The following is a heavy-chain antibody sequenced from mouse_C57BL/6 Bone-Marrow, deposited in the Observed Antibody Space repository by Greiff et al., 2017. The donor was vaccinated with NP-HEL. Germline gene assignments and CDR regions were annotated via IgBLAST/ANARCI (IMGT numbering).Heavy chain of an antibody. J-gene: IGHJ2*01. D-gene: IGHD3-2*02. CDR2: ISHGGET. CDR1: GFPITSGYY. V-gene: IGHV12-3*01. Sequence: LQESGPGLVKPSQSLFLTCSITGFPITSGYYWFWLRQSPGKLLEWMGYISHGGETFYIPSFQSPIFITRETSKNLFFLQLNSVTTEDTARYYCAGDSSGYGDFDYWGRGTTLTVSS. CDR3: AGDSSGYGDFDY.